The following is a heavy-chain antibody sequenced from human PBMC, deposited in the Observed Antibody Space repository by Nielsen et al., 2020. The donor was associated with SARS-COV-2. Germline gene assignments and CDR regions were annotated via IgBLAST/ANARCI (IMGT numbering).Heavy chain of an antibody. CDR1: GFTFSSYA. V-gene: IGHV3-30*04. Sequence: GESLKISCAASGFTFSSYAMHWVRQAPGKGLEWVAVISDAGSSKYYPDSVKGRFTISRDNSKNTLYLQMNSLRAEDTAVYYCAKRSGYTSGWYGDYWGPGTLVTVSS. J-gene: IGHJ4*02. CDR3: AKRSGYTSGWYGDY. D-gene: IGHD6-19*01. CDR2: ISDAGSSK.